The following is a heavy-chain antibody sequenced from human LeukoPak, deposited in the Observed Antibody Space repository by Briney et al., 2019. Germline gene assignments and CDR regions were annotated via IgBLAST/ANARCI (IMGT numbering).Heavy chain of an antibody. Sequence: GGSLRLSCAASGFTFSSYAMHWVRQAPGKGLEWVAVISYDGSNKYYADSVKGRFTTSRDNSKNTLYLQMNSLRAEDTAVYYCAHGSMYQLDYWGQGTLVTVSS. D-gene: IGHD2-2*01. V-gene: IGHV3-30*04. CDR1: GFTFSSYA. J-gene: IGHJ4*02. CDR3: AHGSMYQLDY. CDR2: ISYDGSNK.